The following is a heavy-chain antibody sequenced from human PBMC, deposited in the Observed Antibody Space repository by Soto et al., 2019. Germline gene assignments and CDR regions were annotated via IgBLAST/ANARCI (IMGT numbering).Heavy chain of an antibody. J-gene: IGHJ5*02. CDR2: IYHTGSA. CDR3: ARDMRQLVLGVRSNWFDP. V-gene: IGHV4-39*07. CDR1: GGSISSSTYY. D-gene: IGHD6-13*01. Sequence: PSETLSLTCTVSGGSISSSTYYWGWIRQPPGKGLEWIGNIYHTGSAYYNPSLKSRLTMSADMSKNQFSLKLSSVTAADTAVYYCARDMRQLVLGVRSNWFDPWGQGTLVTVSS.